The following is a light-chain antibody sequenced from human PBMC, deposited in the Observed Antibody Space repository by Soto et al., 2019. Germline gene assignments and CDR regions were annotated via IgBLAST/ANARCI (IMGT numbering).Light chain of an antibody. CDR3: QQYNNWAIN. Sequence: EIVMTQSPATLSVSPGERATLSCRASQSVSNNLAWYQQKPGQAPRLLIYGASTRATGIPARFSGSGSGTEFTLPISSPQSEDFAVYYCQQYNNWAINFGQGKRLEIK. CDR1: QSVSNN. V-gene: IGKV3-15*01. CDR2: GAS. J-gene: IGKJ5*01.